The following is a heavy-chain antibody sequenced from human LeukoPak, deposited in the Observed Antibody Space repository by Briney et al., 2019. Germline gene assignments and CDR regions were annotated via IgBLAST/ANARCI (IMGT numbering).Heavy chain of an antibody. V-gene: IGHV4-39*01. CDR1: GGSISSSNYY. J-gene: IGHJ5*02. Sequence: SETLSLTCTVSGGSISSSNYYWGWIRQPPGKGLEWIGTIYYSGSTYYNSSLKSRVTISVDTSKNHFSLKVSSVTATDTAMYYCARHGALCTGGSCTRFDPWGQGTPVTVSS. CDR3: ARHGALCTGGSCTRFDP. CDR2: IYYSGST. D-gene: IGHD2-15*01.